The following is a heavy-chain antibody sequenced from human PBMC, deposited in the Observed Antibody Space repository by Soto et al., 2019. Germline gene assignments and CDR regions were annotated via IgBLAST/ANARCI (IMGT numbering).Heavy chain of an antibody. Sequence: ETLSLTCTVSSDSVSSSSYTWGWIRQPPGKGPEWIGSIYYSGSTYYNPSLKSRVTISVDTSKNQFSLKLSSVTAADTAVYYCARRLKIISTYYFDYWGQGTLVTVSS. D-gene: IGHD3-10*01. CDR1: SDSVSSSSYT. CDR3: ARRLKIISTYYFDY. J-gene: IGHJ4*02. CDR2: IYYSGST. V-gene: IGHV4-39*01.